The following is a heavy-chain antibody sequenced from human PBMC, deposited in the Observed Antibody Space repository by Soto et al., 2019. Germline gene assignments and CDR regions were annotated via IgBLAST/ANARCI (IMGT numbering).Heavy chain of an antibody. J-gene: IGHJ5*02. Sequence: SETLSLTCPVSGGSISSYCWSWIRQPAGKGLEWVGRIYPSGSTNYHPSLTRRVTMSVDTSNNQFSLKLCSVTAADPAVYYCARDDEGSGWYVAGFDPWGRGTLATVS. D-gene: IGHD6-19*01. CDR2: IYPSGST. V-gene: IGHV4-4*07. CDR1: GGSISSYC. CDR3: ARDDEGSGWYVAGFDP.